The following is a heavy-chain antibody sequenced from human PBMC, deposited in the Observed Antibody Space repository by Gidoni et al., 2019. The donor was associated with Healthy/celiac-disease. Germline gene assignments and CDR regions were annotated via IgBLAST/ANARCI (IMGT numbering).Heavy chain of an antibody. CDR3: AKDRRGYSYGYAYQDAFDI. Sequence: EVQLLESGGGLLQPGGSLRLSCAASGFTFSSYAMRWVRQAPGKGLEWVSAISGSGGSKYYADSVKGRFTISRDNSKNTLYLQMNSLRAEDTAVYYCAKDRRGYSYGYAYQDAFDIWGQGTMVTVSS. D-gene: IGHD5-18*01. J-gene: IGHJ3*02. CDR2: ISGSGGSK. V-gene: IGHV3-23*01. CDR1: GFTFSSYA.